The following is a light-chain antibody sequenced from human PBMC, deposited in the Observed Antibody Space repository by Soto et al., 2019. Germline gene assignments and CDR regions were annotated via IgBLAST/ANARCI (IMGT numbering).Light chain of an antibody. CDR2: GAS. J-gene: IGKJ4*01. CDR3: QQYDSSPPFALT. V-gene: IGKV3-20*01. Sequence: EIVLTQSPGTLSLSPGERATLSCRASQSVSISYLAWYQQRPGQAPRLLIYGASSRATGIPDRFSGSGSGTDITLTINRLEPEDFAVYYCQQYDSSPPFALTFGGGTKVAIK. CDR1: QSVSISY.